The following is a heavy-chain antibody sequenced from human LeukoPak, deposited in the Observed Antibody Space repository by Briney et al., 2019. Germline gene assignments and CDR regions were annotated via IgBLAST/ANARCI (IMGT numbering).Heavy chain of an antibody. CDR2: IKQDGSEK. Sequence: PGGSLRLSCAASGFTFSSYSMNWVRQAPGKGLEWVANIKQDGSEKYYVDSVKGRFTISRDNAKNSLYLQMNSLRAEDTAVYYCAREGSDWNYYYYMDVWGKGTTVTISS. V-gene: IGHV3-7*01. J-gene: IGHJ6*03. CDR1: GFTFSSYS. CDR3: AREGSDWNYYYYMDV. D-gene: IGHD6-19*01.